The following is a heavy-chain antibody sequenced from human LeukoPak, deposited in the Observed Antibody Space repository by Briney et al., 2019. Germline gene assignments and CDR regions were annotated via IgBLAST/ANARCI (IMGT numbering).Heavy chain of an antibody. CDR2: INQDGSQK. V-gene: IGHV3-7*03. J-gene: IGHJ4*02. D-gene: IGHD5-18*01. CDR1: EFHFSRYW. CDR3: ANPHTSMVTAGSGFHY. Sequence: PGGALRLSCAAPEFHFSRYWMNWVRQAPGKGLEWVAHINQDGSQKYYVDSLKGRFTISRDNAKHSRYLQMNSLRAEDTAVYYCANPHTSMVTAGSGFHYWGQGALVTVSS.